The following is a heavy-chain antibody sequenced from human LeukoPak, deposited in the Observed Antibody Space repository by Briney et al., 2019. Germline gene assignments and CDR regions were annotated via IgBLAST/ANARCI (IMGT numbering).Heavy chain of an antibody. Sequence: SETLSFTCIVSGAAMTSYHWNWIRQTPGKRLEWIGYIYHRANTNFITSYSSSLRSRVSMSVDMSKNHFSLKLSSVTAADTALFYCSGGRSTRYSDSGGQGPLVPVFS. CDR3: SGGRSTRYSDS. CDR1: GAAMTSYH. D-gene: IGHD3-9*01. CDR2: IYHRANT. J-gene: IGHJ4*02. V-gene: IGHV4-59*01.